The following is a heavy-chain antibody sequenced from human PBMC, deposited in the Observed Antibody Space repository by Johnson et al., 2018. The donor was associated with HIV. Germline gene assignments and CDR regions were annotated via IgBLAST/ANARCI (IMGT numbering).Heavy chain of an antibody. D-gene: IGHD3-22*01. CDR3: ARAQEGINYYDSSGYRMFGAFDI. Sequence: VQLVESGGGLVQPGGSLRLSCAASGFTFSSYDMHWVRQATGKGLEWVSAIGTAGDTYYPGSVKGGFIISRENAKNSLYLQMNGLRVGDTAVYYCARAQEGINYYDSSGYRMFGAFDIWGQGTMVTVSS. J-gene: IGHJ3*02. V-gene: IGHV3-13*01. CDR2: IGTAGDT. CDR1: GFTFSSYD.